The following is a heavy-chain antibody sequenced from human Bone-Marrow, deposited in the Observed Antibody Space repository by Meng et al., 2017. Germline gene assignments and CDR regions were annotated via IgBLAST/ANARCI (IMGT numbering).Heavy chain of an antibody. Sequence: GESLKISCAASGFTFSDYYMSWVRQAPGKGLEWVSSISSSSTIYYADSVKGRFTISRDNAKNSLYLQMNSLRAEDTAVYYCAREESSGWYAFDIWGQGTMVTVSS. V-gene: IGHV3-69-1*02. CDR2: ISSSSTI. J-gene: IGHJ3*02. CDR1: GFTFSDYY. D-gene: IGHD6-19*01. CDR3: AREESSGWYAFDI.